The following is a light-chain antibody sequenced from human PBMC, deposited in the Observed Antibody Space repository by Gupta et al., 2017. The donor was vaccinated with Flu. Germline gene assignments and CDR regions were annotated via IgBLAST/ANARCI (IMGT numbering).Light chain of an antibody. J-gene: IGLJ1*01. CDR1: SSDVGGYNY. CDR2: EVS. V-gene: IGLV2-14*01. CDR3: SSYTSSITLAV. Sequence: SALTQPASVSGSPGQSITISCTGTSSDVGGYNYVYWYQQPPAKAPKLMIYEVSNRPSGVAHRFSGSKSGHTASLTISGLQAEDEADYYCSSYTSSITLAVFGLGTKVTVL.